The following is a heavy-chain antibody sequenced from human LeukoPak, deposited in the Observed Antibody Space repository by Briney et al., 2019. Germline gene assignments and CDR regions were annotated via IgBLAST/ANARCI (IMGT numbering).Heavy chain of an antibody. CDR2: ISGSGGSA. Sequence: PGGSLRLSCAASGFTFSSYAMSWVRQAPGKGLEWVSAISGSGGSAYYADPVKGRFTISRDNSKNTLNLQMSSLRADDTAVYYCAKGGRTYYYYGMDVWGQGTTVTVSS. D-gene: IGHD1-26*01. V-gene: IGHV3-23*01. J-gene: IGHJ6*02. CDR1: GFTFSSYA. CDR3: AKGGRTYYYYGMDV.